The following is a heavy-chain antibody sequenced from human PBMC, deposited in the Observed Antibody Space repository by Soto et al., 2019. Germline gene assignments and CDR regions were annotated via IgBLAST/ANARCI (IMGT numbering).Heavy chain of an antibody. J-gene: IGHJ4*02. D-gene: IGHD6-6*01. V-gene: IGHV4-34*01. Sequence: SETLSLTCAVYGGSFSGYYWSWIRQPPGKGLEWIGEINHSGSTNYNPSLKSRVTISVDTSKNQFSLKLSSVTAADTAVYYCARSHIVSRLFMYPYDYWGQGTPVTVSS. CDR3: ARSHIVSRLFMYPYDY. CDR1: GGSFSGYY. CDR2: INHSGST.